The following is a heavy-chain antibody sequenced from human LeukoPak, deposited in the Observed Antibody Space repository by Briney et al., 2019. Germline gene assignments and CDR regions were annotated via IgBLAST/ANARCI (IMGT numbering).Heavy chain of an antibody. Sequence: PSETLSLTCTVSGGSISSSHYYWGWIRQPPGKGLEWIGSIYYSGSTCYNPSLKSRVTISVDTSKNQFSLKLSSVTAADTAVYYCARNGEYNYGYDMYYFDYWGQGTLVTVSS. CDR2: IYYSGST. D-gene: IGHD5-18*01. J-gene: IGHJ4*02. V-gene: IGHV4-39*07. CDR1: GGSISSSHYY. CDR3: ARNGEYNYGYDMYYFDY.